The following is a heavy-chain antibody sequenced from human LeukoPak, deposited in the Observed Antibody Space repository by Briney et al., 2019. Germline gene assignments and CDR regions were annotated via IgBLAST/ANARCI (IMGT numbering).Heavy chain of an antibody. J-gene: IGHJ5*02. V-gene: IGHV7-4-1*02. CDR2: INTNTGNP. CDR3: ARDVVVVAATPGDWFDP. D-gene: IGHD2-15*01. CDR1: GYTFTSYA. Sequence: ASVKVSCKASGYTFTSYAMHWVRQAPGQGLEWMGWINTNTGNPTYAQGFTGRFVFSLDTSVSTAYLQISSLKAEDTAVYYCARDVVVVAATPGDWFDPWGQGTLVTVSS.